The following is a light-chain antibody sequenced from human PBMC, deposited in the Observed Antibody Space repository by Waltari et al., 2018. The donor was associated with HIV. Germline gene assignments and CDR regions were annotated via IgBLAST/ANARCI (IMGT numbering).Light chain of an antibody. CDR1: VLAKNY. Sequence: SYELTQPPSVSVSPGQTARITCSGDVLAKNYARWFKHKPGQAPGLVIYKDTERPSGSPERSSGLSSGTTVTLTISGADLEDEADYYCYGAADTTAVFGGGTQLTVL. V-gene: IGLV3-27*01. CDR2: KDT. J-gene: IGLJ7*01. CDR3: YGAADTTAV.